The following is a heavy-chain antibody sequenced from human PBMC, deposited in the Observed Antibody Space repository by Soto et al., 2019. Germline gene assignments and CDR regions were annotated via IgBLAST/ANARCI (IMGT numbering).Heavy chain of an antibody. CDR3: AKIKGARTFLQFDT. V-gene: IGHV3-23*01. Sequence: WGSLLITCACSTSNFKDYGMGWVGQAPGKGLEWVSALTETGGSTYYAASVEGRFTISRDNSRNTVYLQMDRLRVADTSVYYCAKIKGARTFLQFDTWGQGTKVTVSS. CDR1: TSNFKDYG. D-gene: IGHD1-1*01. J-gene: IGHJ4*02. CDR2: LTETGGST.